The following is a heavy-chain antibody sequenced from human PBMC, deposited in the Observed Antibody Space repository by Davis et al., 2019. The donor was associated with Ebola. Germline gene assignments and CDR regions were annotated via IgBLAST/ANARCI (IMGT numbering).Heavy chain of an antibody. CDR3: ARSVGLVGARGFVDY. D-gene: IGHD1-26*01. CDR2: ISAYNGNT. Sequence: ASVKVSCKASGYTFTSYGISWVRQAPGQGLEWMGWISAYNGNTNYAQKLQGRVTMTTDTSTSTAYMELRSLRSDDTAVYYCARSVGLVGARGFVDYWGQGTLVTVSS. CDR1: GYTFTSYG. V-gene: IGHV1-18*01. J-gene: IGHJ4*02.